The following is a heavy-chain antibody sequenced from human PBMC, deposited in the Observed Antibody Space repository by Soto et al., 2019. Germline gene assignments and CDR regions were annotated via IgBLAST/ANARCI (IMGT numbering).Heavy chain of an antibody. CDR2: INIGGSAA. V-gene: IGHV3-74*01. CDR3: VKETNDWYEIDY. Sequence: EVQLVESGGGLVQPGGSLRLSCAASGFTFSNYWMHWVRLPPGKGLLWVSRINIGGSAANYAGSVEGRFTVSRDDAKNTLYLQMNSLRDDDTAVYYCVKETNDWYEIDYWGQGAPVTVSS. CDR1: GFTFSNYW. J-gene: IGHJ4*02. D-gene: IGHD1-1*01.